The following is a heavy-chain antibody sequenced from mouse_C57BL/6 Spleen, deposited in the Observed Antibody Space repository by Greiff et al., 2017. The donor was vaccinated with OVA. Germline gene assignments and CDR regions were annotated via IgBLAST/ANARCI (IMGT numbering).Heavy chain of an antibody. Sequence: EVQLVESGGGLVKPGGSLKLSCAASGFTFSDYGMHWVRQAPEKGLEWVAYISSGSSTIYYADTVKGRFTISRDNAKNTLFLQMTSLRSEDTAMYYCARHLYYGNYKDYYFDYWGQGTTLTVSS. V-gene: IGHV5-17*01. J-gene: IGHJ2*01. D-gene: IGHD2-1*01. CDR3: ARHLYYGNYKDYYFDY. CDR1: GFTFSDYG. CDR2: ISSGSSTI.